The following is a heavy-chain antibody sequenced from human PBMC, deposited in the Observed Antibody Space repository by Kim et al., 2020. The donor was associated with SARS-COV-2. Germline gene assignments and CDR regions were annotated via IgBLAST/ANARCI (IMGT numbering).Heavy chain of an antibody. J-gene: IGHJ5*02. D-gene: IGHD6-13*01. CDR2: ISDSGGGT. Sequence: GGSLRLSCAASGFTFRSYAMSWVRQAPGKGLEWVSVISDSGGGTYFADSVKCRFTISRDHSKNTLYLQMNSLRAADTAVYYCVKLFSSSWYKGFDPWGQG. CDR1: GFTFRSYA. CDR3: VKLFSSSWYKGFDP. V-gene: IGHV3-23*01.